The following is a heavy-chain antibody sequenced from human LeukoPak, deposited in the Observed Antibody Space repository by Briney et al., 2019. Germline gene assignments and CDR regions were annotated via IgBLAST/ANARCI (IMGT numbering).Heavy chain of an antibody. CDR1: GYSISSGYY. CDR2: INHSGST. V-gene: IGHV4-38-2*02. CDR3: ARGWGDT. J-gene: IGHJ5*02. Sequence: SETLSLTCTVSGYSISSGYYWGWIRQPPGKGLEWIGEINHSGSTNYNPSLKSRVTISVDTSKNQFSLKLSSVTAADTAVYYCARGWGDTWGQGTLVTVSS. D-gene: IGHD1-26*01.